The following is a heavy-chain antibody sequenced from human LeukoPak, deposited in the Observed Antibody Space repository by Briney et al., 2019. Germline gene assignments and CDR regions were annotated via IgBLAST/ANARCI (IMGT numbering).Heavy chain of an antibody. Sequence: ASVKVSCKASGYTFTSYAINWVRQATGQGLEWMGWMNPNSGNTGYAQKFQGRVTMTRNTSISTAYMELSSLRSEDAAVYYCARGGGNGYDFDPWGQGTLVTVSS. J-gene: IGHJ5*02. D-gene: IGHD6-13*01. CDR1: GYTFTSYA. CDR2: MNPNSGNT. V-gene: IGHV1-8*01. CDR3: ARGGGNGYDFDP.